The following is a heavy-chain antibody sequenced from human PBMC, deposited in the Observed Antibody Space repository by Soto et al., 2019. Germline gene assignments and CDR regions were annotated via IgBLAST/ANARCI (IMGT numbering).Heavy chain of an antibody. J-gene: IGHJ4*02. CDR3: ARCGIVSGGFDS. CDR2: ISYDGSNK. D-gene: IGHD3-10*01. V-gene: IGHV3-30-3*01. Sequence: QVQLVESGGGVVQPGRSLRLSCAASGFTFSSYAMHWVRQAPGKGLEWVAVISYDGSNKYYADSVKGRFTISRDNSKNTLYLLMNSLRPEDTAVYSCARCGIVSGGFDSWGQGTLVTVSS. CDR1: GFTFSSYA.